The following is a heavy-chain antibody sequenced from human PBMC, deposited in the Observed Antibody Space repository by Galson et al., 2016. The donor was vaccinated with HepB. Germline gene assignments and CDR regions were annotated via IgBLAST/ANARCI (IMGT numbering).Heavy chain of an antibody. CDR1: GYDFTNYW. Sequence: QSGAEVKKPGESLKISCQTFGYDFTNYWLGWVRHMPGKGLDWLGIIYPDDSEPSYRPSFQGQVPISADKSIKPAYLQWSSLKASDTAIYYCARQLQRYSRGWKYYGLGVWGHGTTVTVSS. V-gene: IGHV5-51*01. J-gene: IGHJ6*02. CDR3: ARQLQRYSRGWKYYGLGV. D-gene: IGHD5-12*01. CDR2: IYPDDSEP.